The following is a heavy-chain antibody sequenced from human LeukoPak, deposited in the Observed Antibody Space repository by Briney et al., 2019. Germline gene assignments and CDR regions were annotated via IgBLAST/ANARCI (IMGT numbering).Heavy chain of an antibody. CDR1: GFTFSAYY. J-gene: IGHJ4*02. D-gene: IGHD5-24*01. CDR3: AKEGRSLQTY. Sequence: GGSLRLSCVASGFTFSAYYMTWVRQAPGKGLEWVANINGGGGEKNYVDSVKGRFTISRDNAKNSLYLQMNSLRVEDTAVYYCAKEGRSLQTYWGQGTLVTVSS. V-gene: IGHV3-7*03. CDR2: INGGGGEK.